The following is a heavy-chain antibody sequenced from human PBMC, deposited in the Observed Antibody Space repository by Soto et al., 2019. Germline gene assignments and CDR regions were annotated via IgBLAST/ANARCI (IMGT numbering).Heavy chain of an antibody. CDR1: GFTFGSHA. Sequence: GGSLRLSCTVSGFTFGSHAMSWVRQAPGKGLECVSGISGSGGTTFYADSVKGRYTISRDNSKKTLYLQMNSLRAEDTAVYYCAKTPYDFWSSGQYLFDHWGQGTLVTVSS. CDR2: ISGSGGTT. V-gene: IGHV3-23*01. CDR3: AKTPYDFWSSGQYLFDH. J-gene: IGHJ4*02. D-gene: IGHD3-3*01.